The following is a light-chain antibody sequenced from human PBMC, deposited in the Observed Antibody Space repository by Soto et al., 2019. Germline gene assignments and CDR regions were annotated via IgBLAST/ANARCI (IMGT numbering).Light chain of an antibody. V-gene: IGKV1-39*01. CDR2: SAS. CDR1: QSIGTY. CDR3: QQGSNTWIT. Sequence: DIQMTQSPSSLSASVGDRVTITCRASQSIGTYLNWYHQKSGQAPKLLIYSASTLHSGVPSRFSGSGSGTDFTLTITSLQPEDSATYYCQQGSNTWITFGQGTRLEIK. J-gene: IGKJ5*01.